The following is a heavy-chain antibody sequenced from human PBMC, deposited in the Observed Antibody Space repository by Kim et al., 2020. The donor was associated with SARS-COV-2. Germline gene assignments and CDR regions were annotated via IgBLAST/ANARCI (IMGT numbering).Heavy chain of an antibody. D-gene: IGHD3-3*01. V-gene: IGHV1-18*01. CDR3: ARGYPPPFFDYDFPIVDY. CDR1: GYTFTSYG. Sequence: ASVKVSCKASGYTFTSYGISWVRQAPGQGLEWMGWISAYNGNTNYAQKLQGRVTMTTDTSTSTAYMELRSLRSDDTAVYYCARGYPPPFFDYDFPIVDYWGQGTLVTVSS. J-gene: IGHJ4*02. CDR2: ISAYNGNT.